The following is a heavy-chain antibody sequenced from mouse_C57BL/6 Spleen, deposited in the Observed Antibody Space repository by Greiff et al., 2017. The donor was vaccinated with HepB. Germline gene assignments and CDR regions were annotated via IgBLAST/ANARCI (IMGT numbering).Heavy chain of an antibody. CDR2: ISSGSSTI. D-gene: IGHD1-1*01. Sequence: EVKLMESGGGLVKPGGSLKLSCAASGFTFSDYGMHWVRQAPEKGLEWVAYISSGSSTIYYADTVKGRFTISRDNAKNTLFLQMTSLRSEDTAMYYCARGEDYYGSSYDFDYWGQGTTLTVSS. CDR1: GFTFSDYG. J-gene: IGHJ2*01. V-gene: IGHV5-17*01. CDR3: ARGEDYYGSSYDFDY.